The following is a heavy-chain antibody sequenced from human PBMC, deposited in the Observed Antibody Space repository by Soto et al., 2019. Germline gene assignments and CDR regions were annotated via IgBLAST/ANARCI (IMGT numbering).Heavy chain of an antibody. CDR3: VRPQAKELDTIRGAFDI. J-gene: IGHJ3*02. D-gene: IGHD3-10*01. CDR1: GDTFTSHW. Sequence: PGESLKISCKGSGDTFTSHWIAWVRQMPGKGLELMGLIYPADSDTRYSPSFEGQVTISVDKSISTAYLQWSSLKASDTAMYYCVRPQAKELDTIRGAFDIWGQGTKVTVSS. CDR2: IYPADSDT. V-gene: IGHV5-51*01.